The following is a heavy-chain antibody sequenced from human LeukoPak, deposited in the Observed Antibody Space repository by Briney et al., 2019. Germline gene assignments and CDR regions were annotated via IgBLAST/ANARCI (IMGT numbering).Heavy chain of an antibody. CDR1: GGAFSSYA. Sequence: SVKVSCKASGGAFSSYAISWVRQAPGQGLEWMGGIIPIFGTANYAQKFQGRVTITADESTSTAYMELSSLRSEDTAVYYCARVTAVAGTEGYFDYWGQGTLVTVSS. CDR3: ARVTAVAGTEGYFDY. D-gene: IGHD6-19*01. CDR2: IIPIFGTA. V-gene: IGHV1-69*01. J-gene: IGHJ4*02.